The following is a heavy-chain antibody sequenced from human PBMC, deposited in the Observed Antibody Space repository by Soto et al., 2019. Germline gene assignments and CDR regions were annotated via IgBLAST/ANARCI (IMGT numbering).Heavy chain of an antibody. Sequence: QVHLVQSAAEMKEPGATVKVSCKTSGYSVTNYGINWVRQAPGQGLEWMGCISGYTGNTNYAQKFRGRVTMTTDTSTTTDYLELRSLRSDDTAVYYCAGGGGALTVWGQGTLVTVSP. CDR1: GYSVTNYG. J-gene: IGHJ3*01. V-gene: IGHV1-18*01. CDR2: ISGYTGNT. CDR3: AGGGGALTV.